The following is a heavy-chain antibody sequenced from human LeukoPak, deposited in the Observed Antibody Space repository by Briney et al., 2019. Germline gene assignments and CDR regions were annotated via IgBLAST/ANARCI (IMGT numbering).Heavy chain of an antibody. CDR1: GLIFDNHA. D-gene: IGHD3-10*01. Sequence: QPGGSLRLSCEASGLIFDNHAMYWVRQPPGKGLEWVSGINWRGDIKGYVDSVKGRFTISRDNAKNSLFLQMNSLKFEDTAVYYCAKDIASGFGELAGWTYYYGMDVWGQGTTVTVSS. CDR2: INWRGDIK. CDR3: AKDIASGFGELAGWTYYYGMDV. J-gene: IGHJ6*02. V-gene: IGHV3-9*01.